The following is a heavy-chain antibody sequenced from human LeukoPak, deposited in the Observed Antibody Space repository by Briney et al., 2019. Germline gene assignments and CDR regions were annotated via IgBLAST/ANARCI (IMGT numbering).Heavy chain of an antibody. J-gene: IGHJ3*02. D-gene: IGHD1-26*01. CDR3: ARDFPKWELEGNAFDI. CDR2: IYYSGST. CDR1: GGSLSSSSYY. V-gene: IGHV4-39*07. Sequence: PSETLSLTCTVSGGSLSSSSYYWGWVRQPPGKGLEWIGSIYYSGSTYYNPSLKSRVTISVDTSKNQFSLKLSSVTAADTAVYYCARDFPKWELEGNAFDIWGQGTMVTVSS.